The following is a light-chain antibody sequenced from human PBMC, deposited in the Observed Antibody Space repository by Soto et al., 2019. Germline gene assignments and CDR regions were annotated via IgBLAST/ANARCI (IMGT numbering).Light chain of an antibody. Sequence: DIQMTQSPSTLSASVGDRVTITCRASQSISSWLAWYQQKPGKAPKLLIYKASSLESGVPSRFSGSGSGTECARTISSRQPDDFATYYCQQYSSYSPWTFGQGTKVEIK. CDR3: QQYSSYSPWT. CDR1: QSISSW. V-gene: IGKV1-5*03. J-gene: IGKJ1*01. CDR2: KAS.